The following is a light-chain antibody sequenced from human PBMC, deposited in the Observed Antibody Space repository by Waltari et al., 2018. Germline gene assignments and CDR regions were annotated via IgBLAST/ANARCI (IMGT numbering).Light chain of an antibody. CDR1: SNDVGGYNL. Sequence: QSALTQPASVSGSPGQSISISCTGTSNDVGGYNLVSWYQQHPGKAPKLIIYEVTKRPSGVSNRFSGSKSGNTASRTISGLQAEDEADYYCCSYAGSSTFERVFGGGTKLTVL. V-gene: IGLV2-23*02. J-gene: IGLJ2*01. CDR2: EVT. CDR3: CSYAGSSTFERV.